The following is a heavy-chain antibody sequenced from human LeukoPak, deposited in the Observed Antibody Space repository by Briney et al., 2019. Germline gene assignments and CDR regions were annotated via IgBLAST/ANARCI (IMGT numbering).Heavy chain of an antibody. CDR2: ISSSSSYI. Sequence: SGGSLRLSCAASGFTFSSYSMNWVRQAPGKGLEWVSSISSSSSYIYYADSVKGRFTISRDNAKNSLYLQMNSLRAEDTAVYCCASELETYYYDSSGRSFDYWGQGTLVTVSS. CDR3: ASELETYYYDSSGRSFDY. D-gene: IGHD3-22*01. V-gene: IGHV3-21*01. J-gene: IGHJ4*02. CDR1: GFTFSSYS.